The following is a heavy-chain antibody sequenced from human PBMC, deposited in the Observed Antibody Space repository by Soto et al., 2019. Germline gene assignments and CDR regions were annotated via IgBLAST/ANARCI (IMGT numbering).Heavy chain of an antibody. CDR1: GFTVSSHY. Sequence: DVQLVESGGGLVQPGGSLRLSCAASGFTVSSHYMSWVRQAPGKGLEWVSVIHSDGSTYSADSVKGRFTISRHNSHNTLYLQMNSLRVDDTAVYYCARSRDSHYGMDVWGQGTTVTVSS. V-gene: IGHV3-53*04. CDR3: ARSRDSHYGMDV. J-gene: IGHJ6*02. D-gene: IGHD2-15*01. CDR2: IHSDGST.